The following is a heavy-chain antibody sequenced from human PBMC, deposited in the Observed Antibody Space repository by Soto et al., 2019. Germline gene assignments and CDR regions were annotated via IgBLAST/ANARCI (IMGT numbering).Heavy chain of an antibody. CDR3: ARAKLCNTLSCPNSFDT. CDR2: VYHSGST. J-gene: IGHJ4*02. Sequence: QVQLQESGPGLVNASGTLSLTCGVSGGSISTNNWWSWVRQPPGQGLEWIAEVYHSGSTNYNPSLKSRLTISVDKSKTQSSLSLTSVTAADSAVYYCARAKLCNTLSCPNSFDTWGQGTLVTVSS. V-gene: IGHV4-4*02. D-gene: IGHD2-2*01. CDR1: GGSISTNNW.